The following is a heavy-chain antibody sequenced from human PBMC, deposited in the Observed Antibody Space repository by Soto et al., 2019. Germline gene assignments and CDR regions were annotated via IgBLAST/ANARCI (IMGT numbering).Heavy chain of an antibody. J-gene: IGHJ4*02. CDR3: AESSWYSYGAFDY. CDR2: ISGSGGST. D-gene: IGHD5-18*01. CDR1: GFTFSSYA. V-gene: IGHV3-23*01. Sequence: GGSLRLSCAASGFTFSSYAMSWVRQAPGKGLEWVSAISGSGGSTYYADSVKGRFTISRDNSKNTLYLQMNSLRAEDTAVYYCAESSWYSYGAFDYWGQGTLVTVSS.